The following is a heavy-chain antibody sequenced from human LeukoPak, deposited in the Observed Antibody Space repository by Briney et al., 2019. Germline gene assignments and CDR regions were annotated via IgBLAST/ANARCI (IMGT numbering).Heavy chain of an antibody. D-gene: IGHD1-14*01. CDR3: ARDRDGISADGMDI. Sequence: AKSLSLSCGVSGVSFSSDGMYWVRHAQATGLDREGAIQYDGSRKHYSDSVKGRFTISRDDSKNTLYLQMNSLRAEDTAVYYCARDRDGISADGMDIWGQGTTVTVSS. CDR2: IQYDGSRK. V-gene: IGHV3-33*07. J-gene: IGHJ6*02. CDR1: GVSFSSDG.